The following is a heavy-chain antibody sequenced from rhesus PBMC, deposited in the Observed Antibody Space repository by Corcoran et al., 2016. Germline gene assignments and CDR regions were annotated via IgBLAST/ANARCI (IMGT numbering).Heavy chain of an antibody. V-gene: IGHV4-106*01. CDR1: GGSIRDDDY. CDR3: ASIVGATLGLSDY. D-gene: IGHD1-44*02. CDR2: IYGRGGGP. J-gene: IGHJ4*01. Sequence: QVQLQESGPGLVKPSETLSLTCAVSGGSIRDDDYWSWLRQPPGQGLEWIGYIYGRGGGPNYDPSLKNRVTISIDTSKNQFSLKLSSVTAADTAVYYCASIVGATLGLSDYWGQGVLVTVSS.